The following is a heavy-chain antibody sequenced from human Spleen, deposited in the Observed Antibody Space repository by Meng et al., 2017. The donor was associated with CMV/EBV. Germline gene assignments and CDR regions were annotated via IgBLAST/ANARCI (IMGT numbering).Heavy chain of an antibody. CDR3: IREDWTSGF. D-gene: IGHD3/OR15-3a*01. Sequence: ASVKVSCKASGGTFSSYAISWVRQAPGQGLEWVGRIIPLNGATTYAQRFQGRITLTRDTSISTVYMDLNRLTSDDTAVYFCIREDWTSGFWGQGTLVTVSS. CDR2: IIPLNGAT. J-gene: IGHJ4*02. V-gene: IGHV1-2*06. CDR1: GGTFSSYA.